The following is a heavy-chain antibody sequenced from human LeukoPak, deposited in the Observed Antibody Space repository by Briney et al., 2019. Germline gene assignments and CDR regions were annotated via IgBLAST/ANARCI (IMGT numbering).Heavy chain of an antibody. Sequence: GGSLRLSCVGYGFIFGSYSMTWIRQAPGKGLEWVANIKPDGSEIHYVGSVEGRFTISRDNAKNSVYLQTNSLSAEDTALYYCARAVLPDNSVYRPFVYWGQGTLVTVSS. CDR2: IKPDGSEI. D-gene: IGHD5/OR15-5a*01. CDR3: ARAVLPDNSVYRPFVY. V-gene: IGHV3-7*01. J-gene: IGHJ4*02. CDR1: GFIFGSYS.